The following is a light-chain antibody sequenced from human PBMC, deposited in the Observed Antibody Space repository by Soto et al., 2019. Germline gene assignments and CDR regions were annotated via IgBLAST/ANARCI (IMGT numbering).Light chain of an antibody. J-gene: IGKJ1*01. CDR1: QSISSW. V-gene: IGKV1-5*01. Sequence: DIQMTQSPSALSASVGDRATITCRASQSISSWLAWYQQKPGKAPKLLIYDASTLQSGVPSRYSGSGSGTEFTLTISNLQPDDFATYYCQQYDSYWTFGQGIKVDI. CDR2: DAS. CDR3: QQYDSYWT.